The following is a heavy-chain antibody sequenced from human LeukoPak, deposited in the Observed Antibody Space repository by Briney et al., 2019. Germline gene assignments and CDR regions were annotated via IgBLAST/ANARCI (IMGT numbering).Heavy chain of an antibody. J-gene: IGHJ5*02. Sequence: GESLKISCKGSGYSFTSYWIGWVRQMPGKGLEWVSAMSGSGGSIYYADSVKGRLTISRDNSKNTLYLQMNSLRAEDTAVYYCAKYTAVGVRWFDPWGQGTLVTVSS. D-gene: IGHD4-23*01. CDR1: GYSFTSYW. V-gene: IGHV3-23*01. CDR2: MSGSGGSI. CDR3: AKYTAVGVRWFDP.